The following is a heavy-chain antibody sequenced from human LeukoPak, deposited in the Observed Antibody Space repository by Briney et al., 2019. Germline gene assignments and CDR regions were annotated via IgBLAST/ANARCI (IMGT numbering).Heavy chain of an antibody. CDR3: ARTSRHFYGSGTNLTPWPAGMDV. V-gene: IGHV4-59*01. CDR2: IYYSGSST. D-gene: IGHD3-10*01. CDR1: GGSMSGFF. J-gene: IGHJ6*02. Sequence: SETLSLTCTVSGGSMSGFFWTWIRQPPGRALEWIGSIYYSGSSTKYNPSLKSRVTISVDTSKSQISLNLNSATAADTAVYYCARTSRHFYGSGTNLTPWPAGMDVWGQGTTVTVSS.